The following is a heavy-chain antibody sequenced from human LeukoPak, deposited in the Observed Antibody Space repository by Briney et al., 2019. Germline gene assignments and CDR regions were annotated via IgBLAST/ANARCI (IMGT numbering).Heavy chain of an antibody. CDR3: AREGGDYGSGSYYATHYYYYMDV. D-gene: IGHD3-10*01. CDR1: GFTFSSYS. V-gene: IGHV3-48*04. J-gene: IGHJ6*03. CDR2: ISSSSSTI. Sequence: PGGSLRLSCAASGFTFSSYSMNWVRQAPGKGLEWVSYISSSSSTIYYADSVKGRFTISRDNAKNSLYLQMNSLRAEDTAVYYCAREGGDYGSGSYYATHYYYYMDVWGKGTTVTVSS.